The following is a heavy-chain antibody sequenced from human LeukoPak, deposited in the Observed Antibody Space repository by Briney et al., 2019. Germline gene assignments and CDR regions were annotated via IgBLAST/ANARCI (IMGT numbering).Heavy chain of an antibody. Sequence: PGGSLRLSCAASGFTFSGYTMNWVRQAPGKGLEWVSAITGGSDSTYYVDSVKGRFTISRDNSKNTLYLQMNSLRAEDTAVYYCAKGSSGARPYFFDYWGQGTLITVSS. CDR3: AKGSSGARPYFFDY. CDR1: GFTFSGYT. CDR2: ITGGSDST. V-gene: IGHV3-23*01. J-gene: IGHJ4*02.